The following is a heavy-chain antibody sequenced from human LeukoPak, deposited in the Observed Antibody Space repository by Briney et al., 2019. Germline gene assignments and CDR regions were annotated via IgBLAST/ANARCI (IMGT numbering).Heavy chain of an antibody. CDR3: ARGSRIVYSYGCFDY. J-gene: IGHJ4*02. Sequence: GASVKVSCKASGYTFTGYYMHWVRQAPGQGLEWMGWINPNSGGTNYAQKFQGRVTMTRDTSISTAYMELSRLRSDDTAVYYCARGSRIVYSYGCFDYWGQGTLVIVSS. V-gene: IGHV1-2*02. CDR2: INPNSGGT. D-gene: IGHD5-18*01. CDR1: GYTFTGYY.